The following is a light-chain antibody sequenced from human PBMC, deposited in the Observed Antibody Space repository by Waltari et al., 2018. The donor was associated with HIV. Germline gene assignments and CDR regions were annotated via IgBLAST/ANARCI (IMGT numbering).Light chain of an antibody. V-gene: IGLV3-21*02. CDR2: DNV. CDR1: HIEDNI. Sequence: YVLTPPPSVSVAPGSKATITCGGEHIEDNIVQCYRQRQGQAPTVGNYDNVKRPAEIPERFSASNAGDTATLAISRVETGDEADFYCQVWDKENDHECVFFGGGTQLVVL. J-gene: IGLJ2*01. CDR3: QVWDKENDHECVF.